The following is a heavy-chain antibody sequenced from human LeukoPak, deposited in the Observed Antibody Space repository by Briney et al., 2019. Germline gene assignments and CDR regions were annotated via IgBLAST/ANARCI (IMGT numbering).Heavy chain of an antibody. Sequence: GGSLRLSCAASGFTFSSYGMSWVRQAPGKGLEWVSTVSGSGGSTYYADSVKGRFTISRDNSKYTLYLQMNSLRADDTAVYYCAKVSDFGDYPDYWGQGTLVTVSS. V-gene: IGHV3-23*01. CDR3: AKVSDFGDYPDY. D-gene: IGHD4-17*01. J-gene: IGHJ4*02. CDR1: GFTFSSYG. CDR2: VSGSGGST.